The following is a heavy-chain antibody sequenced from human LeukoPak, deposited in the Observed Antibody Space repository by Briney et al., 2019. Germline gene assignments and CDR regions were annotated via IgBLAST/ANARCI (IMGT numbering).Heavy chain of an antibody. V-gene: IGHV1-69*04. D-gene: IGHD6-19*01. CDR3: ARDASIAVAGTPDY. J-gene: IGHJ4*02. CDR2: IIPILGIA. Sequence: ASVKVSCKASGGTFSSYAISWARQAPGQGLEWMGRIIPILGIANYAQKFQGRVTITADKSTSTAYMELSSLRSEDTAVYYCARDASIAVAGTPDYWGQGTLVTVSS. CDR1: GGTFSSYA.